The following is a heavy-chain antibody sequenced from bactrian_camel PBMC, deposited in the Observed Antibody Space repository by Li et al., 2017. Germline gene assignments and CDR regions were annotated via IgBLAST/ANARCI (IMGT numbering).Heavy chain of an antibody. D-gene: IGHD7*01. CDR3: AAREGGSFYGPLRSTSYHY. Sequence: HVQLVESGGGSVETGGSLRLSCAASGVMTRLYCMGWFRQAPGKEREGVAVIDSDSDGSASYADSVKGRFTISKDNAKNTVYLQMNSLTPEDTAMYYCAAREGGSFYGPLRSTSYHYWGKGTQVTVS. CDR2: IDSDSDGSA. V-gene: IGHV3S26*01. J-gene: IGHJ4*01. CDR1: GVMTRLYC.